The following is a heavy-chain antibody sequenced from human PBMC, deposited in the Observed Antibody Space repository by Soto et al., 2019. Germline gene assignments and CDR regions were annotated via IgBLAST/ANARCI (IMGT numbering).Heavy chain of an antibody. Sequence: EVHLVESGGGSVQPGGSLKLSCAGSGFAFSSYWIHWVRQVPGKGLVWVSRINGDGSTTSYADSVRGRFTISRDNAKARLYLQMNSPRAEDTALYYCARAGQGLYYLDYWGQGTLVTVPS. CDR1: GFAFSSYW. CDR3: ARAGQGLYYLDY. CDR2: INGDGSTT. D-gene: IGHD2-2*01. J-gene: IGHJ4*02. V-gene: IGHV3-74*01.